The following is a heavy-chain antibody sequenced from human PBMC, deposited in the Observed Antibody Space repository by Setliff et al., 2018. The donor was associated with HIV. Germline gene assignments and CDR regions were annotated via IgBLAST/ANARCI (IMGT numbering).Heavy chain of an antibody. D-gene: IGHD4-17*01. Sequence: GGSLRLSCAASGFTFSSYEMTWVRQAPGKGLEWVSYISSKRTSIYYADSVKGRFTISRDNDRNSLYLQMNGLRAEDTAVYYCARGPTTVTNYYYYYMDVWGKGTTVTV. CDR1: GFTFSSYE. J-gene: IGHJ6*03. CDR2: ISSKRTSI. V-gene: IGHV3-48*03. CDR3: ARGPTTVTNYYYYYMDV.